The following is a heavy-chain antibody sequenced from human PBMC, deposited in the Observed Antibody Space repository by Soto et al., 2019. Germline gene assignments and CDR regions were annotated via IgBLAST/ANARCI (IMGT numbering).Heavy chain of an antibody. CDR1: GFTFSSNG. CDR3: AKDRWHQSYYFDY. J-gene: IGHJ4*02. V-gene: IGHV3-30*18. Sequence: GGSLRLSCAASGFTFSSNGIHWVRQAPGKGLEWVAVISYDGSNKYYADSVKGRFTVSRDNSKNTLYLQMNSLRAEDTGVYYCAKDRWHQSYYFDYWGQGTLVTVSS. D-gene: IGHD3-16*02. CDR2: ISYDGSNK.